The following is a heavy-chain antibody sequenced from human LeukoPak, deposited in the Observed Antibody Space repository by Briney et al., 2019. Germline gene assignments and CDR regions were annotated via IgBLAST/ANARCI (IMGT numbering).Heavy chain of an antibody. V-gene: IGHV1-2*02. Sequence: GASVKVSCKASGYTFTGYYMHWVRQAPGQGLEWMGWINPNSGGTNYAQKFQGRVTMTRDTSISTAYMELSRLRSDDTAVYYCAVSNLWFGERGAFDIWGQGTMVTVSS. D-gene: IGHD3-10*01. CDR3: AVSNLWFGERGAFDI. CDR1: GYTFTGYY. J-gene: IGHJ3*02. CDR2: INPNSGGT.